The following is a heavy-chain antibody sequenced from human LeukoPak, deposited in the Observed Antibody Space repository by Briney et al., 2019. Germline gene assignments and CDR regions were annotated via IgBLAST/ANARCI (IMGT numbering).Heavy chain of an antibody. CDR3: ARCSTTTSWFDP. J-gene: IGHJ5*02. CDR1: GGSFSGYY. V-gene: IGHV4-34*01. Sequence: SETLSLTCAVYGGSFSGYYCSWIRQPPGKGLEWIGEINHSGSTNYNPSLKSRVTISVDTSKNQFSLKLSSVTAADTAVYYCARCSTTTSWFDPWGQGTLVTVSS. D-gene: IGHD4-11*01. CDR2: INHSGST.